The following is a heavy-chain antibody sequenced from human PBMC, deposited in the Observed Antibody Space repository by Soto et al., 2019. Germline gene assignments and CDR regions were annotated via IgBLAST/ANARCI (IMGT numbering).Heavy chain of an antibody. Sequence: SETLSLTCTVSGGSISSYYWSWIRQPPGKGLEWIGYIYYSGSTNYNPSLKSRVTISVDTSKKQFSLKLSSVTAADTAVYYCARDLAAAGTPLFDFWGQGTLVTVSS. V-gene: IGHV4-59*01. D-gene: IGHD6-13*01. CDR3: ARDLAAAGTPLFDF. CDR1: GGSISSYY. J-gene: IGHJ4*02. CDR2: IYYSGST.